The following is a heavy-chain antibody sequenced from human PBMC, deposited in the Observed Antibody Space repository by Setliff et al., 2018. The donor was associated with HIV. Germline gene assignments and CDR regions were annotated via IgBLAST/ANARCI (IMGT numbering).Heavy chain of an antibody. V-gene: IGHV1-2*02. Sequence: GASVKVSCKASRYTFTGHYMHWVRQAPGQGLEWVGWINPSSGGANYAQKFQGRVTMTRDTSISTAYMELSRLTSDDTAVYYCARDGRYCSGGSCFTNRASYYYYYMDVWGKGTTVT. CDR3: ARDGRYCSGGSCFTNRASYYYYYMDV. CDR2: INPSSGGA. CDR1: RYTFTGHY. J-gene: IGHJ6*03. D-gene: IGHD2-15*01.